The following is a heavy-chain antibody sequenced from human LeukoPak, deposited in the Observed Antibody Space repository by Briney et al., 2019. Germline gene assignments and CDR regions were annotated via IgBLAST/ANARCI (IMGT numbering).Heavy chain of an antibody. CDR1: GGSISSYY. Sequence: SETLSLTCTVSGGSISSYYWSWIRQPPGKGLEWIGYIYYSGSTNYNPSLKSRVTISVDTSKNQFSLKLSSVTAVDTAVYYCARLLWFGELLGAFDIWGQGTMVTVSS. CDR2: IYYSGST. CDR3: ARLLWFGELLGAFDI. V-gene: IGHV4-59*08. J-gene: IGHJ3*02. D-gene: IGHD3-10*01.